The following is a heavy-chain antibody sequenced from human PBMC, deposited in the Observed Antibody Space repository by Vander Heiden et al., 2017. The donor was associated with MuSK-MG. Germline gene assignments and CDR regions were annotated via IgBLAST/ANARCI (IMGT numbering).Heavy chain of an antibody. J-gene: IGHJ1*01. Sequence: QVQLVASGGGVVQPGRSLRLSRGALGLSLSSYGLHWVRQAPGKGLEWVAVIWYDGSNKYYADSVKGRFTISRDNSKNTLYLQMNSLRAEDTAVYYCAHSLGIAAAGTRFQHWGQGTLVTVSS. D-gene: IGHD6-13*01. CDR3: AHSLGIAAAGTRFQH. CDR1: GLSLSSYG. V-gene: IGHV3-33*01. CDR2: IWYDGSNK.